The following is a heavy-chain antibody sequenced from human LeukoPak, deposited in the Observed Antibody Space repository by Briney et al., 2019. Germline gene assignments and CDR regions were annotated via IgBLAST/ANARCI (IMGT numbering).Heavy chain of an antibody. CDR2: IYYSGST. CDR3: ARNPYYYGSGKPDY. D-gene: IGHD3-10*01. CDR1: GGSISSYY. J-gene: IGHJ4*02. V-gene: IGHV4-59*08. Sequence: SETLSLTCTVSGGSISSYYWSWIRQPPGKGLEWIGYIYYSGSTNYNPSLKSRVTISVDTSKNQFSLKLSSVTAADTAVYYCARNPYYYGSGKPDYWGQGTLVTVSS.